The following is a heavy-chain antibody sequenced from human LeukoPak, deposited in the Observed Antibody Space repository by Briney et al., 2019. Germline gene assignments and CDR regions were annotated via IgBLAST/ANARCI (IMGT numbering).Heavy chain of an antibody. CDR2: ISSSSSYT. V-gene: IGHV3-11*06. CDR1: GFTFSDHY. Sequence: GGSLRLSCAASGFTFSDHYMSWIRQAPGKGLEWVSYISSSSSYTNYADSVKGRFTISRDNAKNSLYLQMNSLRAEDTAVYYCAREAPFGAAFDYWGQGTLVTVSS. CDR3: AREAPFGAAFDY. D-gene: IGHD6-13*01. J-gene: IGHJ4*02.